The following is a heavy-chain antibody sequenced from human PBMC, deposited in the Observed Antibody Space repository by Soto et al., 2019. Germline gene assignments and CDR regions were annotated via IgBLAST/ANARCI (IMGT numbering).Heavy chain of an antibody. CDR1: GGSISSGDYY. J-gene: IGHJ5*02. CDR2: IYHSGST. D-gene: IGHD6-6*01. V-gene: IGHV4-30-4*01. CDR3: ARERPDGARLDP. Sequence: QVQLQESGPGLVKPSQTLSLTCTVSGGSISSGDYYWSWIRQPPGKGQEWIGYIYHSGSTYYNPSLKSRVTISVNTSRNQFSLKLSSVTAADTAVYYCARERPDGARLDPWGQGTRVTVSS.